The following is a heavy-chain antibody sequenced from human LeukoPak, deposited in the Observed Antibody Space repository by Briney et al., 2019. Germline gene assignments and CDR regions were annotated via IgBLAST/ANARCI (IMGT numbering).Heavy chain of an antibody. CDR1: GYTFTSYD. D-gene: IGHD3-3*01. V-gene: IGHV1-8*01. J-gene: IGHJ6*02. Sequence: ASVKVSCKASGYTFTSYDINWVRQATGQGLEWMGWMNPNSGNTGYAQKFQGRVTMTMNTSISTAYMELSSLRSEDTAVYYCARSGTRVWSGYYKFYYYYGMDVWGQGTTVTVSS. CDR3: ARSGTRVWSGYYKFYYYYGMDV. CDR2: MNPNSGNT.